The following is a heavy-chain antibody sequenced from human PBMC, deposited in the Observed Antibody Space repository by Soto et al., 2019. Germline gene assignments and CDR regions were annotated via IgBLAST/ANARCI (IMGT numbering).Heavy chain of an antibody. CDR1: GYTFTSYG. Sequence: ASVKVSCKASGYTFTSYGISWVRQAPGQGREWMXWXRXXXGXTXXXQXXXXRVTMTTDTSTSTAYMELRSLRSDDTAVYYCARGFSGWYPEYFQHWGQGTLVTVSS. D-gene: IGHD6-19*01. CDR3: ARGFSGWYPEYFQH. CDR2: XRXXXGXT. J-gene: IGHJ1*01. V-gene: IGHV1-18*04.